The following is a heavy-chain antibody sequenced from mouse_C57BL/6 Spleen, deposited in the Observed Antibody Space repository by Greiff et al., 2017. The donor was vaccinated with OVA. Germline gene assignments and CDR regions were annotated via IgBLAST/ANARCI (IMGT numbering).Heavy chain of an antibody. J-gene: IGHJ4*01. V-gene: IGHV1-7*01. CDR1: GYTFTSYW. Sequence: QVQLQQSGAELAKPGASVKLSCKASGYTFTSYWMHWVKQRPGQGLEWIGYINPSSGYTKYNQKFKDKATLTADKSSSTAYMQLSSLTYEDSAVYYCAREELRLNYAMDYWGQGTSVTVSS. D-gene: IGHD3-2*02. CDR2: INPSSGYT. CDR3: AREELRLNYAMDY.